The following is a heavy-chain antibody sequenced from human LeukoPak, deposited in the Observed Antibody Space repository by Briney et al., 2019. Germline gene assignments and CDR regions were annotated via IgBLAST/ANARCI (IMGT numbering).Heavy chain of an antibody. Sequence: ASVKVSCKASGYAFTNYGITWVRQAPGQGLEWLGWIGTFNGNTNYAQRLQDRVTMTTDTSTNTAYLELRRLRSDDTALYYCARRHLIGNGYFDHWGQGSLVTVSS. CDR1: GYAFTNYG. J-gene: IGHJ4*02. CDR2: IGTFNGNT. V-gene: IGHV1-18*01. D-gene: IGHD4-23*01. CDR3: ARRHLIGNGYFDH.